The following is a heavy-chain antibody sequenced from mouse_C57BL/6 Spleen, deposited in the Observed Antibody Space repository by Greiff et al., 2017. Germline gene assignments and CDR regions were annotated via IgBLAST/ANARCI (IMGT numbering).Heavy chain of an antibody. D-gene: IGHD2-4*01. CDR3: TRPYDDYDWFAY. CDR1: GYTFTDYE. CDR2: IDPETGGT. J-gene: IGHJ3*01. V-gene: IGHV1-15*01. Sequence: VQLVESGAELVRPGASVTLSCKASGYTFTDYEMPWVKQTPVHGLEWIGAIDPETGGTAYNQKFKGKAILTADKSSSTAYMELRSLTSEDSAVYYCTRPYDDYDWFAYWGQGTLVTVSA.